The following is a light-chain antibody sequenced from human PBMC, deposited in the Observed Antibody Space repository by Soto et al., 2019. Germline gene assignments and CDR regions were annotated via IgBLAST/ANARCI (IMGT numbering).Light chain of an antibody. CDR1: QGLSNY. Sequence: DIQMTQSPSSLSASVGDRVTITCRASQGLSNYLAWYQQKPGKVPKLLIYAASTLQSGVPSRFSXSGSGTDFTLTISSLQPEDVATYYCQKYNNAPPGYTFGQGTKLEIK. V-gene: IGKV1-27*01. CDR2: AAS. J-gene: IGKJ2*01. CDR3: QKYNNAPPGYT.